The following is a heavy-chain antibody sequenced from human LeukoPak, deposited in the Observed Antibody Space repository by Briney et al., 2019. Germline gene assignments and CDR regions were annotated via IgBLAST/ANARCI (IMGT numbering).Heavy chain of an antibody. D-gene: IGHD3-16*01. CDR3: ARDPRGENYFDY. CDR2: IYYSGST. V-gene: IGHV4-31*03. CDR1: GGSISSGDYY. Sequence: SQTLSLTCSVSGGSISSGDYYWSWIRQHPGKGLEWIGYIYYSGSTYYNPSLKSRVTISVDTSKNQFSLKLSSVTAADTAVYYCARDPRGENYFDYWGQGTLVTVSS. J-gene: IGHJ4*02.